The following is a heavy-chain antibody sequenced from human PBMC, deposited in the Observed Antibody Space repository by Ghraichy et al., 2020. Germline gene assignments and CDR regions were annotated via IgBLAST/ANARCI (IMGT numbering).Heavy chain of an antibody. Sequence: GGSLRLSCEASGFTFGSYCMNWVRQAPGKGLEWVSRISAGGRTDYTDSVMGRLTISRDNSKNTLYLQMCSLRAEDTAVYYCVRAAGAGYYGMDVWGQGTTVTVSS. J-gene: IGHJ6*02. D-gene: IGHD6-13*01. V-gene: IGHV3-23*01. CDR3: VRAAGAGYYGMDV. CDR2: ISAGGRT. CDR1: GFTFGSYC.